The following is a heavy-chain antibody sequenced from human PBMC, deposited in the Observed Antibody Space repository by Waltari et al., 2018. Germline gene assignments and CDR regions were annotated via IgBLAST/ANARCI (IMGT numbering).Heavy chain of an antibody. CDR2: MNPNSGNT. J-gene: IGHJ4*02. Sequence: QVQLVQSGAEVKKPGASVKVSCKASGYTFTSYDINWVRKATGQGLEWMGWMNPNSGNTGYAQKFQGRVTMTRNTSISTAYMELSSLRSEDTAVYYCARGRGVYCGGDCYHPDYWGQGTLVTVSS. D-gene: IGHD2-21*02. V-gene: IGHV1-8*01. CDR1: GYTFTSYD. CDR3: ARGRGVYCGGDCYHPDY.